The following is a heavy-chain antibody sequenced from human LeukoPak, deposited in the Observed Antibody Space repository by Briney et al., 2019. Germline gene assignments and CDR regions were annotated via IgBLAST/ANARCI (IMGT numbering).Heavy chain of an antibody. V-gene: IGHV4-59*11. D-gene: IGHD6-13*01. CDR3: ASRPSGSTWYGVFDY. CDR1: SASMSNHY. CDR2: IYDSETT. J-gene: IGHJ4*02. Sequence: SETLSLTCTVSSASMSNHYWSWIRQPPGKGLEWIGYIYDSETTNYNPSLKSRVTMSVDTSKNQFSLKLSSVTAADTALYYCASRPSGSTWYGVFDYWSRGTLVTVSS.